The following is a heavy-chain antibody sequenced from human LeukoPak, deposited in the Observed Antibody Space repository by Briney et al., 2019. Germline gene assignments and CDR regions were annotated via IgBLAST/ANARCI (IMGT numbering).Heavy chain of an antibody. J-gene: IGHJ4*02. CDR2: ISSSSSYI. CDR3: ARAYCGGDCFNFDY. CDR1: GFTFSSYS. Sequence: GGSLRLSCAASGFTFSSYSMNWVRQAPGKGLEWVSSISSSSSYIYYADSVKGRFTISRDNAKNSLYLQMNSLRAEDTAVYYCARAYCGGDCFNFDYWGQGTLVTVSS. V-gene: IGHV3-21*01. D-gene: IGHD2-21*02.